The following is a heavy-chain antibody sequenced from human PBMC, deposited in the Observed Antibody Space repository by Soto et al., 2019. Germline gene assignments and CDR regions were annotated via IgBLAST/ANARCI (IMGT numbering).Heavy chain of an antibody. CDR1: GFTFSDYW. J-gene: IGHJ6*02. Sequence: EVQLVESGGGLVQPGGSLRLSCAASGFTFSDYWMSWVRQAPGKGLEWVANIKPDGSEKYYVDSVRGRFNFSRDNAKNSLYLQMNSLGAEDTAVYYCARVQTSADHYGMDVWGQGTTVTVSS. CDR3: ARVQTSADHYGMDV. V-gene: IGHV3-7*05. D-gene: IGHD3-10*01. CDR2: IKPDGSEK.